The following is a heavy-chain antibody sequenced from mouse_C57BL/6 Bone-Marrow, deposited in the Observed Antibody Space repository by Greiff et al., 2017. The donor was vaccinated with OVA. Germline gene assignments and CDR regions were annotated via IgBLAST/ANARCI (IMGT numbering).Heavy chain of an antibody. J-gene: IGHJ4*01. CDR2: IDPETGGT. CDR1: GYTFTDYE. D-gene: IGHD2-10*01. Sequence: QVQLQQSGAELVRPGASVTLSCKASGYTFTDYEMHWVKQTPVHGLEWIGAIDPETGGTAYTQKFKGKAILTADKSSSTAYMELRSLTSEDSAVYYCTRPTGAMDYWGQGTSVTVSS. CDR3: TRPTGAMDY. V-gene: IGHV1-15*01.